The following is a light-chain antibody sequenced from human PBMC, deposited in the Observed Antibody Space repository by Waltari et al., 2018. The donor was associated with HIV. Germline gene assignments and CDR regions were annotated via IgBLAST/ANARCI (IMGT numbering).Light chain of an antibody. Sequence: QTVVTQEPSLTVSPGGTVPFTCASSTGAVTSGYYPNWFQQKPGQAPRALIYSTNNKHSWTPARFSGFLFGGKAALTLSRAQPEDEAEYFCLLYYGGVWVFGGGTELTVL. CDR1: TGAVTSGYY. J-gene: IGLJ3*02. CDR2: STN. V-gene: IGLV7-43*01. CDR3: LLYYGGVWV.